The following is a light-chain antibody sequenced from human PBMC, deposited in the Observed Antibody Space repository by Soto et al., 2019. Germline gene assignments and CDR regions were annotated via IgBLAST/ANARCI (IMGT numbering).Light chain of an antibody. Sequence: DIQMTQSPSTLSASVGDRVTITCRASQRISSWLAWYQQKPGKAPKLLIYDASSLESGVPSRFSGSGSGTEFTLTISSLQPDDFATYYCQRYNSYSVTFGQGTRLEI. CDR2: DAS. CDR3: QRYNSYSVT. CDR1: QRISSW. J-gene: IGKJ5*01. V-gene: IGKV1-5*01.